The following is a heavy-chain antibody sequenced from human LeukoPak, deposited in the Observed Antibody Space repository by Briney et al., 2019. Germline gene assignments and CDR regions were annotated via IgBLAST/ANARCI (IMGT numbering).Heavy chain of an antibody. D-gene: IGHD2-15*01. Sequence: GASVKVSCKASGYNFTNYAMNWVRQAPGQGLEWMGWINTNTGNPTYAQGFTGRFVFSLDTSVSTAYLQISSLKAEDTAVYYCARGRDIVVVVAATGFDYWGQGTLVTVSS. J-gene: IGHJ4*02. CDR1: GYNFTNYA. V-gene: IGHV7-4-1*02. CDR2: INTNTGNP. CDR3: ARGRDIVVVVAATGFDY.